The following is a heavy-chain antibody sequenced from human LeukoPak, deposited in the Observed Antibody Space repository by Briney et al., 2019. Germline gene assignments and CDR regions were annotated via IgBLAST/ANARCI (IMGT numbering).Heavy chain of an antibody. J-gene: IGHJ4*02. CDR2: MSSDSTRS. CDR3: AAGPSSNGHQLPY. Sequence: GGSLRLSCEASGCTFSGYWRHWVREAPGKGLVWVSRMSSDSTRSSHADSVKGRFTISRDNAKKMVYLQMNSLRVEDSAVYYCAAGPSSNGHQLPYWGQGTLVTVSS. V-gene: IGHV3-74*01. CDR1: GCTFSGYW. D-gene: IGHD4-11*01.